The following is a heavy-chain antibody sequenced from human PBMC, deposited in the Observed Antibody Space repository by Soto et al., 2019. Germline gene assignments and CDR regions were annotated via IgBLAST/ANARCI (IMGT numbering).Heavy chain of an antibody. Sequence: ASEKVSCKASGYTFTRYDINLVRLATGQALEGMGWMNPNSANTGYAQKFQGKVTMTRNTSIITAYMELSSLRSEDPAEDYAARVRSGAARLVAGYAGGPYYYYDMDVWGKGTTVTVSS. CDR3: ARVRSGAARLVAGYAGGPYYYYDMDV. V-gene: IGHV1-8*01. CDR1: GYTFTRYD. J-gene: IGHJ6*03. CDR2: MNPNSANT. D-gene: IGHD6-6*01.